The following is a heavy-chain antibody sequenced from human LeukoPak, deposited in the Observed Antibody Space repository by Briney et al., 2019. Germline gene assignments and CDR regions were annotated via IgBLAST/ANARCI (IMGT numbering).Heavy chain of an antibody. CDR1: GGTSSSYA. Sequence: SVKVSCKASGGTSSSYAISWVRQAPGQGLEWMGGIIPIFGTANYAQKFQGRVTITADESTSTAYMELSSLRSEDTAVYYCARVVTGYYYYMDVWGKGTTVTVSS. J-gene: IGHJ6*03. CDR2: IIPIFGTA. D-gene: IGHD5-18*01. V-gene: IGHV1-69*13. CDR3: ARVVTGYYYYMDV.